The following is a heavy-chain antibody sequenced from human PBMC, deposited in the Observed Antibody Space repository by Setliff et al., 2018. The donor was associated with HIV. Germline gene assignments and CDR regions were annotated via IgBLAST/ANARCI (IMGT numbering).Heavy chain of an antibody. D-gene: IGHD3-22*01. V-gene: IGHV3-53*01. CDR2: IYSGGST. J-gene: IGHJ3*02. CDR1: GFTVSSNY. Sequence: GSLRLSCAASGFTVSSNYMSWVRQAPGKGLEWASVIYSGGSTYYADSVKGRFTISRDNSKNTLYLQMNSLRAEDTAVYYCARAMVPDSSGYYRPPAFDIWGQGTMVTVSS. CDR3: ARAMVPDSSGYYRPPAFDI.